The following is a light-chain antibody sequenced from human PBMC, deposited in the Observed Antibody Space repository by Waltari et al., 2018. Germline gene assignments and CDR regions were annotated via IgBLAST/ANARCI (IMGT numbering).Light chain of an antibody. Sequence: SYELTQPPSVSVSPGQTARITCSGDALPKQYAYWYQQKPGQAPVLVIYKDSERPSGIPGRFSGSSSGTTVTLTISGVQAEDEADYYCQSADSSGTYTFGGGTKLTVL. V-gene: IGLV3-25*03. CDR3: QSADSSGTYT. J-gene: IGLJ3*02. CDR2: KDS. CDR1: ALPKQY.